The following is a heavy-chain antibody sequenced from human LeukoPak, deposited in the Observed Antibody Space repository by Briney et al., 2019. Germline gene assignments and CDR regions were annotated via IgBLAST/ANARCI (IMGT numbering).Heavy chain of an antibody. CDR2: IIPIFGTA. Sequence: GASVKVSCKASGGTFSSYAISWVRQAPGQGLEWMGGIIPIFGTANYAQKFQGRVTITTDESTSTAYMELSSLRSEDTAVYYCTRAAEKIAGRKREYYYYYYMDVWGKGTTVTVSS. J-gene: IGHJ6*03. V-gene: IGHV1-69*05. CDR3: TRAAEKIAGRKREYYYYYYMDV. CDR1: GGTFSSYA. D-gene: IGHD6-13*01.